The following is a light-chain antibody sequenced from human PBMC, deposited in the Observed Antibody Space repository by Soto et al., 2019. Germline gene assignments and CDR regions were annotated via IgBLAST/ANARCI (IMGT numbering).Light chain of an antibody. CDR3: QQYNRCFKS. Sequence: IQMTQSPSTLSASVGDRVTITCRASENINMWLAWYQQKPGQAPRLLIQRASRVERGVPSRFSGSGSDTEFTLTISRLQPDDGATYYCQQYNRCFKSFGQGTKVEI. V-gene: IGKV1-5*03. CDR2: RAS. J-gene: IGKJ1*01. CDR1: ENINMW.